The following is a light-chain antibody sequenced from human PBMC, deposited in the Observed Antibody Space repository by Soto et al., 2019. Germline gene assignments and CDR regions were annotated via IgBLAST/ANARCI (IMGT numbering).Light chain of an antibody. CDR1: QSVTAY. J-gene: IGKJ1*01. CDR3: QQHLGRHT. CDR2: DAS. Sequence: VLTQSPVTLSLSPGERATLSCRASQSVTAYLAWYQQKPGQAPRLLIYDASVRATGIPARFSGSGSGTDFTLTISSLEPEDSAVYYCQQHLGRHTFGQGTKVEIK. V-gene: IGKV3-11*01.